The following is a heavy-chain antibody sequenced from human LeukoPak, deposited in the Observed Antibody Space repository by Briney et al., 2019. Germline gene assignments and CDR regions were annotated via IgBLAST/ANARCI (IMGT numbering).Heavy chain of an antibody. D-gene: IGHD2-2*02. Sequence: SETLSLTCAVYGGSFSGYYWSWIRQPPGKGLEWIGEINHSGSTNYNPSLKSRVTISVDTSKNQFSLKLSSVTAADTAVYYCASPNTPTLDGMDVWGQGTTVTVSS. V-gene: IGHV4-34*01. CDR2: INHSGST. J-gene: IGHJ6*02. CDR3: ASPNTPTLDGMDV. CDR1: GGSFSGYY.